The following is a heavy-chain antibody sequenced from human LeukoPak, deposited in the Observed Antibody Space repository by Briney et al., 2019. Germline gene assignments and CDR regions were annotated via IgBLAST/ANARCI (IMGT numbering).Heavy chain of an antibody. CDR1: GGSISTHY. V-gene: IGHV4-59*11. J-gene: IGHJ5*02. CDR3: ARGGEYSSEYNWFDP. Sequence: SEILSLTCIVSGGSISTHYWNWIRQPPGEGLEWIGYMRYDGSTNYNPSLKSRVIISMDTSKNQLSLKLTSVTAADTAVYYCARGGEYSSEYNWFDPWGQGTLVTVPS. CDR2: MRYDGST. D-gene: IGHD6-25*01.